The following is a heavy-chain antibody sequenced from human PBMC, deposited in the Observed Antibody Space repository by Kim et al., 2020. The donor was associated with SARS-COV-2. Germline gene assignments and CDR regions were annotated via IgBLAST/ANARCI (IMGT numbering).Heavy chain of an antibody. V-gene: IGHV4-34*01. CDR1: GGSFSGYY. CDR3: ARGMTTVTLYYFDY. CDR2: INHSGST. J-gene: IGHJ4*02. Sequence: SETLSLTCAVYGGSFSGYYWSWIRQPPGKGLEWIGEINHSGSTNYNPPLKSRVTISVDTSKNQFSLKLSSVTAADTAVYYCARGMTTVTLYYFDYWGQGTLVTVSS. D-gene: IGHD4-17*01.